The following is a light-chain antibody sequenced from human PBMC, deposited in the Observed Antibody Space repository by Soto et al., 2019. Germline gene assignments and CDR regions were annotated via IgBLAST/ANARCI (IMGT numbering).Light chain of an antibody. V-gene: IGKV1-5*03. CDR3: QQYNTYPWT. Sequence: DIQMTQSPSTLSAFVGERVTITCRASQYVSSSLAWYQQKPGKAPQLLLYKTSILESGIQSRVGGSASGTEFTLSISSLQPDGFATYWCQQYNTYPWTFGQGTKVEIK. CDR2: KTS. CDR1: QYVSSS. J-gene: IGKJ1*01.